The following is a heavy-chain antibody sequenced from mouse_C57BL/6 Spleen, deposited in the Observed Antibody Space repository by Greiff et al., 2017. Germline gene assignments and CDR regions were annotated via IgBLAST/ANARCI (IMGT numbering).Heavy chain of an antibody. CDR1: GYTFTSYW. CDR3: GRTTNWAWFAY. D-gene: IGHD4-1*01. Sequence: QVQLQQPGAELAKPGASVKLSCKASGYTFTSYWMHWVKQRPGRGLEWIGRIDPNSGGTKYNEKFKSKATLTVDKTSSTAYMQLSSLPSEDAAVFYCGRTTNWAWFAYWGQGTLVTVSA. J-gene: IGHJ3*01. CDR2: IDPNSGGT. V-gene: IGHV1-72*01.